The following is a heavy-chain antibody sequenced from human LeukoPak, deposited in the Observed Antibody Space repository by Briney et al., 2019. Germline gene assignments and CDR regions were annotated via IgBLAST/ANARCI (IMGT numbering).Heavy chain of an antibody. CDR1: GGSINSYF. J-gene: IGHJ4*02. V-gene: IGHV4-59*01. CDR2: IYYSGST. D-gene: IGHD2-21*02. Sequence: ASETLSLTCTVSGGSINSYFWSWIRQPPGNGLEWIGYIYYSGSTNYNPSLKSRVTISVDTSKNQFSLKLSSVTAADTAVYYCAREAYCGGDCYSGFDYWGQGTLVTVSS. CDR3: AREAYCGGDCYSGFDY.